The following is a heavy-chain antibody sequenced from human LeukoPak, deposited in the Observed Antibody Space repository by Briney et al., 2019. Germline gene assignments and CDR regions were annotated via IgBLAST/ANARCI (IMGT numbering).Heavy chain of an antibody. Sequence: PSETLSLTCTVSGGSISSYYWTWIRQPPGKGLEWIGYIYYSGSTNYSPSLKSRVTISIDTSKNQFSLKLSSVTAADTAVYYCARGPASSAYFDYWGQGTLVTVSS. J-gene: IGHJ4*02. CDR3: ARGPASSAYFDY. V-gene: IGHV4-59*01. CDR1: GGSISSYY. D-gene: IGHD3-10*01. CDR2: IYYSGST.